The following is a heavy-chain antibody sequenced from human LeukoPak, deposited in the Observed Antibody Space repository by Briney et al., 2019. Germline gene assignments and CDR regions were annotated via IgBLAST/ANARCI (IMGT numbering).Heavy chain of an antibody. CDR3: ARATSKGGLDI. CDR1: GFTFSSYW. Sequence: GGSLRLSCAASGFTFSSYWMHWVRQAPGRGLVWVSRINSDGYSISYADSVKGRFIISRDDAKNTLYLQMNSLRAEDTAVYYCARATSKGGLDIWGQGTVVTISS. CDR2: INSDGYSI. J-gene: IGHJ3*02. V-gene: IGHV3-74*01. D-gene: IGHD2-15*01.